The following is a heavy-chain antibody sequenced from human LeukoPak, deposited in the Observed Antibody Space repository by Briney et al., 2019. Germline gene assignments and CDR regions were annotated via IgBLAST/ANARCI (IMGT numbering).Heavy chain of an antibody. CDR1: GFRFSSYG. D-gene: IGHD4-17*01. Sequence: GGSLRLSCAASGFRFSSYGMHWVRQAPGKGLEWVAFIRFDGDIKYYGEAVKGRFTISRNNAENKVFLQMDNLRAEDTAVYFCARSVSYMDVWGQGTTVTVSS. V-gene: IGHV3-33*08. CDR3: ARSVSYMDV. CDR2: IRFDGDIK. J-gene: IGHJ6*03.